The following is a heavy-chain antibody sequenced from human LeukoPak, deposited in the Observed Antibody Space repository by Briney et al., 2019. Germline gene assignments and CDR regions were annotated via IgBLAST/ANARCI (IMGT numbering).Heavy chain of an antibody. J-gene: IGHJ4*02. D-gene: IGHD2-15*01. Sequence: GGSLRLSCAASRFTFSSYAMSWVRQAPGKGLEWVSAISGSGGSTYYADSVKGRFTISRDNSKNTLYLQMNSLRAEDTAVYYCAKVFEDIVVVVAAIFDYWGQGTLVTVSS. CDR1: RFTFSSYA. V-gene: IGHV3-23*01. CDR3: AKVFEDIVVVVAAIFDY. CDR2: ISGSGGST.